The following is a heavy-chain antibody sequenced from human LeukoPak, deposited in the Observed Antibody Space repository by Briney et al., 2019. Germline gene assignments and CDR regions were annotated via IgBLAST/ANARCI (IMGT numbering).Heavy chain of an antibody. CDR2: IYYSGST. V-gene: IGHV4-31*03. CDR3: AREGRDLNWGSVYYYYYMDV. J-gene: IGHJ6*03. D-gene: IGHD7-27*01. CDR1: GGSISSGGYY. Sequence: NPSETLSLTCTVSGGSISSGGYYWSWIRQHPGKGLEWIGYIYYSGSTYYNPSLKSRVTISADTSKNQFSLKLSSVTAADTAVYYCAREGRDLNWGSVYYYYYMDVWGKGTTVTVSS.